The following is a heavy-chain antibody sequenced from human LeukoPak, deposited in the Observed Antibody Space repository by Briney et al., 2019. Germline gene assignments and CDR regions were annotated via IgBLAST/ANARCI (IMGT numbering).Heavy chain of an antibody. CDR2: IKQDGSEK. CDR1: EFTFSNYW. J-gene: IGHJ4*02. CDR3: ARELRNYDFWSGYGSDYFDY. D-gene: IGHD3-3*01. Sequence: GGSLRLSCAASEFTFSNYWMSWVRQAPGKGLEWVANIKQDGSEKYYVDSVKGRFTISRDNAKNSLYLQMNSLRAEDTAVYYCARELRNYDFWSGYGSDYFDYWGQGTLVTVSS. V-gene: IGHV3-7*01.